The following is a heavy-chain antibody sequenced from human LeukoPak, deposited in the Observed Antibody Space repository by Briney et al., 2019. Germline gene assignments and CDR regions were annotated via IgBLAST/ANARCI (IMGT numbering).Heavy chain of an antibody. V-gene: IGHV4-59*08. Sequence: SETLSLTCTASGGSIRGYFWSWIRQPPGKGLEWIGYILDIGSTIYNPSLRSRVIISVDMSTNQFSLKLSSVTAGDTAVYYCARQESGSWFDPWGQRTLVTVS. J-gene: IGHJ5*02. D-gene: IGHD1-14*01. CDR2: ILDIGST. CDR3: ARQESGSWFDP. CDR1: GGSIRGYF.